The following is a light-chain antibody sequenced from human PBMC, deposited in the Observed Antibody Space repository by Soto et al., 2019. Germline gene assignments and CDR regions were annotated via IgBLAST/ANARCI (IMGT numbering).Light chain of an antibody. V-gene: IGKV1-5*01. CDR2: DAS. CDR3: QQNNSYMYT. Sequence: DIHMTRSPSTLSASVGDGVTITCRASQSISSSVAWYQQKPGKAPKLLIYDASSLESGVPSRFSGSGSATEFTLTLSSLQPDDFATYYCQQNNSYMYTFGQGNK. CDR1: QSISSS. J-gene: IGKJ2*01.